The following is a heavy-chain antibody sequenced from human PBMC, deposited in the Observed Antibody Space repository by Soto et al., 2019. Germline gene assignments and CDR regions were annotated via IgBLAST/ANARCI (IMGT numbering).Heavy chain of an antibody. CDR1: GFTFSDYA. V-gene: IGHV3-30*18. Sequence: VQLVESGEGVVQPGRSLRLSCAASGFTFSDYAMHWVRQAPGKGLEWVAVVSHDGRNTHYADSVKGRFTISRDSSKNTVSPEMTSLRADDTAVYYCAKGGRQWLVTSDFNYWGQGALVTVSS. J-gene: IGHJ4*02. CDR2: VSHDGRNT. CDR3: AKGGRQWLVTSDFNY. D-gene: IGHD6-19*01.